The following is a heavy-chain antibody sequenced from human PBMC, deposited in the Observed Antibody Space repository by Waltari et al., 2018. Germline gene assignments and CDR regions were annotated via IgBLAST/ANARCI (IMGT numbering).Heavy chain of an antibody. J-gene: IGHJ3*02. CDR3: TRDISGRTAFDI. V-gene: IGHV3-33*01. Sequence: QVQLVESGGGVAQLGKSLKRSGWASGLLFSSVGMLWVRQAPGKGLEWVAVVWNDGSNQYYADSVKGRFTISRDNSKNTLYLQVNSLRAEDTAVYYCTRDISGRTAFDIWGQGTMVTVSS. CDR2: VWNDGSNQ. D-gene: IGHD3-10*01. CDR1: GLLFSSVG.